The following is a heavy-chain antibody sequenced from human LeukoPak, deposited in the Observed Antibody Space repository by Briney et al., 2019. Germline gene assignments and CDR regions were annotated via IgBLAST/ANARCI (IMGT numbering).Heavy chain of an antibody. J-gene: IGHJ4*02. CDR1: GGSFSGYY. CDR2: INHSGST. Sequence: SETLSLTRAVYGGSFSGYYWSWIRQPLGKGLEWIGEINHSGSTNYNPSLKSRVTISVDTSKNQFSLRLSSVTAADTAVYYCARASYGNDYWGQGTLVTVSS. D-gene: IGHD5-18*01. V-gene: IGHV4-34*01. CDR3: ARASYGNDY.